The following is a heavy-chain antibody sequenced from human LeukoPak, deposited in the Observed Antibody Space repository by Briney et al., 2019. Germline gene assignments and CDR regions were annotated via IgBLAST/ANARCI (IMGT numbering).Heavy chain of an antibody. V-gene: IGHV1-2*02. J-gene: IGHJ4*02. CDR1: GYTFTGYF. D-gene: IGHD5-24*01. CDR3: ARVDWLQLIPFDY. CDR2: INPNSGGT. Sequence: ASVMVSCKASGYTFTGYFIHWVRQAPGQGLEWMGWINPNSGGTSYAQKFQGRVTMTTDTSISTAYMELSSLRSDDTAVYYCARVDWLQLIPFDYWGQGTLVTVSS.